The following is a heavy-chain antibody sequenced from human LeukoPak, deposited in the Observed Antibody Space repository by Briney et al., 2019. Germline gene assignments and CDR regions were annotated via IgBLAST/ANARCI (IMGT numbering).Heavy chain of an antibody. Sequence: PGTSLRLPCAASGFTFRSHDMHWVRQAPGKGLEWVAFIWYDGSNKYYTDSVKGRFTISRDNSKNTLYLQMNSLRAEDTAVYYCAGDRATSYFDYWGQGALVTISS. D-gene: IGHD1-26*01. CDR3: AGDRATSYFDY. CDR2: IWYDGSNK. CDR1: GFTFRSHD. V-gene: IGHV3-33*01. J-gene: IGHJ4*02.